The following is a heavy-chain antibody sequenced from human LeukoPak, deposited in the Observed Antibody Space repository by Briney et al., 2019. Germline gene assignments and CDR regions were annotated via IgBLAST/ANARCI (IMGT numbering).Heavy chain of an antibody. CDR1: GFTFRSYV. CDR3: AKKRGHSENGRYFDF. V-gene: IGHV3-23*01. D-gene: IGHD1-26*01. Sequence: GGSLRLSCAASGFTFRSYVMSWVRQAPGKGLEWVSLISGSGGSTNYADSVKGRFTISRDNSKNTLFLQMNSLRAEDTAVYYCAKKRGHSENGRYFDFWGRGTLVTVSS. J-gene: IGHJ2*01. CDR2: ISGSGGST.